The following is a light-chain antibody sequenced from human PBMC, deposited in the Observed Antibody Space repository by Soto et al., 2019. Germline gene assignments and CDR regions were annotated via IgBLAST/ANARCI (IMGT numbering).Light chain of an antibody. CDR3: SSYTSSSTRVV. CDR2: DVS. V-gene: IGLV2-14*03. Sequence: QSALTQPASVSGSPGQSITISCTGTSSDVGGYNYVSWYQQHPGKAPKVMICDVSKRPSGVSNRFSGSKSGNTASLTISGLQVEDEADYYCSSYTSSSTRVVFGGGTKLTVL. CDR1: SSDVGGYNY. J-gene: IGLJ2*01.